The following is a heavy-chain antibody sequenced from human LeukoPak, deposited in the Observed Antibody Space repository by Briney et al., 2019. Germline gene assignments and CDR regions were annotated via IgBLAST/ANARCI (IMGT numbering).Heavy chain of an antibody. J-gene: IGHJ4*02. V-gene: IGHV3-7*01. Sequence: GGSLRLSCAASGFTFNSYWMSWVRQATGKGLEWVANIKQDGSEKSYVDSVKGRFTISRVNAKNSLDLQMNSLRAEDTAVYYCARGDLYFDYWGQGTLVTVSS. D-gene: IGHD2-21*02. CDR1: GFTFNSYW. CDR2: IKQDGSEK. CDR3: ARGDLYFDY.